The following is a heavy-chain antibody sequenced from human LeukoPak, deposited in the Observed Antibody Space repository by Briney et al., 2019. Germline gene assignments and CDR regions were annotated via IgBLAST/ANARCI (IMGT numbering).Heavy chain of an antibody. Sequence: GGSLRLSCAASGFTFSNAWMSWVRQAPGKGLEWVGRIKSKTDGGTTDYAAPVKGRFTISRDDSKNTLYLQMNSPKTEDTAVYYCTTGAYCGGDCYRDYWGQGTLVTVSS. CDR3: TTGAYCGGDCYRDY. D-gene: IGHD2-21*02. CDR1: GFTFSNAW. V-gene: IGHV3-15*01. CDR2: IKSKTDGGTT. J-gene: IGHJ4*02.